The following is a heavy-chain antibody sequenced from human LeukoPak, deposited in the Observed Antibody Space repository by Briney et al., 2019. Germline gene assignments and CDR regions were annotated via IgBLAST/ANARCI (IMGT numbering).Heavy chain of an antibody. J-gene: IGHJ3*02. V-gene: IGHV3-7*01. D-gene: IGHD2-15*01. CDR3: TGERLAGGFDI. CDR2: INQDGSTE. Sequence: PGGSLRLSCVASGFTSTNFWIHWVRQAPGKGLEWVANINQDGSTEQYVGSVKGRFTIFRDNAKNSVYLQMNSLIVDDTAVYYCTGERLAGGFDIWGQGTLVTVSS. CDR1: GFTSTNFW.